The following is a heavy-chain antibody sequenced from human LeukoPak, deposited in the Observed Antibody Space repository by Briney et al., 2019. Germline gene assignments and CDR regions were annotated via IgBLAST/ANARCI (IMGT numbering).Heavy chain of an antibody. J-gene: IGHJ6*03. D-gene: IGHD6-6*01. V-gene: IGHV4-39*07. CDR1: GGSISSSSYY. Sequence: SETLSLTCTVSGGSISSSSYYWGWIRQPPGKGLEWIGSIYYSGSTYYNPSLKSRVTISVDTSKNQFSLKLSSVTAADTAVYYCARDGGFIAARRTLYYYYYMDVWGKGTMVTVSS. CDR2: IYYSGST. CDR3: ARDGGFIAARRTLYYYYYMDV.